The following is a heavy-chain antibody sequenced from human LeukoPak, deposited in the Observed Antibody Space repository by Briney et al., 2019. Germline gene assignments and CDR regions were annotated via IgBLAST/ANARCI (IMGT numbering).Heavy chain of an antibody. CDR3: ARADCSSSTRYLRRSCFDP. D-gene: IGHD2-2*01. CDR1: GFTLSNYY. CDR2: ISTSSRYI. J-gene: IGHJ5*02. V-gene: IGHV3-21*01. Sequence: WGSLRLSCAASGFTLSNYYMSWVRQAPGKGLEWVSSISTSSRYIYYKYSVRGRFTTSRDDAKNSLYLEMNSMSAEQTAVYYCARADCSSSTRYLRRSCFDPWGQGTLVTVSS.